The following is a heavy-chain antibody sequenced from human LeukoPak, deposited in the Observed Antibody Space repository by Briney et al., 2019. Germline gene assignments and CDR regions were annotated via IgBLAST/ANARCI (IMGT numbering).Heavy chain of an antibody. J-gene: IGHJ4*02. CDR1: GFTFSSYS. V-gene: IGHV3-48*01. Sequence: SGGSLRLSCAASGFTFSSYSMNWVRQAPGKGLEWVSYISSSSSTIYYADSVKGRFTISRDNAKNSLYLQMNSLRAEDTAVYYCARVGDCSSTSCRSQKWGQGTLVTVSS. CDR2: ISSSSSTI. D-gene: IGHD2-2*01. CDR3: ARVGDCSSTSCRSQK.